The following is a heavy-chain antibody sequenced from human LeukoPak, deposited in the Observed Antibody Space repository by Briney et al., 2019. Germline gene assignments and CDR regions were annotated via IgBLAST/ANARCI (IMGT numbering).Heavy chain of an antibody. J-gene: IGHJ4*02. Sequence: PSETLSLTFTVSGGSISSYYWTWIRQPAGKGLEWVGRIYTSGSTNYNPSLKSRVTMSVDTSKNQFSLKLSSVTAADAAVYYCAREHVGIAKDWGQGTLVTVSS. V-gene: IGHV4-4*07. CDR3: AREHVGIAKD. CDR2: IYTSGST. CDR1: GGSISSYY. D-gene: IGHD6-13*01.